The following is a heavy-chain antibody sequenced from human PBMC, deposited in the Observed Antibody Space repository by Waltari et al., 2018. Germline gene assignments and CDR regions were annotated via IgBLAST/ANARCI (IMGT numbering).Heavy chain of an antibody. CDR1: GGSISRGGYY. V-gene: IGHV4-31*03. CDR3: ARVNPSGDWIYY. CDR2: IYYSGST. D-gene: IGHD2-21*02. Sequence: QVQLQESGPGLVKPSQTLSLTCTVSGGSISRGGYYWGWIRQHPGEGLEWIGYIYYSGSTYYNPSLKSRVTISVDTSKNQFSLKLSSVSAADTAVYYCARVNPSGDWIYYWGQGTLVTVSS. J-gene: IGHJ4*02.